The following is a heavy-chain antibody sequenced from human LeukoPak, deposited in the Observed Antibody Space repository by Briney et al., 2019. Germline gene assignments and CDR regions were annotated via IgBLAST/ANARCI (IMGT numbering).Heavy chain of an antibody. D-gene: IGHD3-22*01. J-gene: IGHJ3*02. CDR3: ARDPHYYDSSGYLVRGAFDI. Sequence: PGGSLRLSCAASGFTVSSNYMSWVRRAPGKGLEWVSVIYSGGSTYYADSVKGRFTISRDNSKNTLYLQMNSLRAEDTAVYYCARDPHYYDSSGYLVRGAFDIWGQGTMVTVSS. CDR2: IYSGGST. V-gene: IGHV3-66*02. CDR1: GFTVSSNY.